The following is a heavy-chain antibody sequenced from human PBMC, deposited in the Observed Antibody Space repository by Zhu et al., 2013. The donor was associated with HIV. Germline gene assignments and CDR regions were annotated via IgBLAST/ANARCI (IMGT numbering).Heavy chain of an antibody. J-gene: IGHJ4*02. CDR3: ARDLAQWWRGYDSSGKRGFDY. V-gene: IGHV1-18*01. Sequence: QVQLVQSGAEVKKPGSSVKVSCKASGGTFSSYAISWVRQAPGQGLEWMGWISAYNGNTNYAQKLQGRVTMTTDTSTSTAYMELRSLRSDDTAVYYCARDLAQWWRGYDSSGKRGFDYWGQGTLVTVSS. CDR2: ISAYNGNT. CDR1: GGTFSSYA. D-gene: IGHD3-22*01.